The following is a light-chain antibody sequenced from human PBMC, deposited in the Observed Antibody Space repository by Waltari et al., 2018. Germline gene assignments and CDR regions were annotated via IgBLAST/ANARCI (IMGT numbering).Light chain of an antibody. CDR1: QSIVRY. CDR3: QKYERLPAT. Sequence: EIVSTQSPGTLSLSPGARATLSCRASQSIVRYLVWYQQKPGQGPRLLIYDVSRRATGIPDRFSGSGYGTDFSLTISRLEPDDFAVYYCQKYERLPATFGQVPTVEIK. J-gene: IGKJ1*01. V-gene: IGKV3-20*01. CDR2: DVS.